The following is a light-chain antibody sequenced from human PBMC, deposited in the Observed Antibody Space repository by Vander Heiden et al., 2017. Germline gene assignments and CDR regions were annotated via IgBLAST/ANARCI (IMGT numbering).Light chain of an antibody. CDR1: SSDAGGYNY. J-gene: IGLJ3*02. CDR3: SSNTISSVWV. CDR2: DVS. Sequence: QSALTQPASVSGSPGQSINISCTGTSSDAGGYNYVSWYQQHPGKAPKLMIYDVSKRPSGVSNRFSGSKTGNTASLTISGRQGEDEADYYCSSNTISSVWVFGGGTRLTVL. V-gene: IGLV2-14*03.